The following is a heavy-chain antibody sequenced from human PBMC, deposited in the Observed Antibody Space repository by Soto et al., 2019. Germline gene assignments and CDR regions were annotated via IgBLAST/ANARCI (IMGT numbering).Heavy chain of an antibody. CDR2: ISRSSTNI. V-gene: IGHV3-11*06. J-gene: IGHJ4*02. CDR1: GFTFSDYY. D-gene: IGHD3-22*01. CDR3: ARPTSYYDSSGPPAY. Sequence: GGSLRLSCAASGFTFSDYYMSWIRQAPGKGLEWLSYISRSSTNINYTDSVKGRFTVSRDNAKNSLYLQMNSLRAEDTAVYYCARPTSYYDSSGPPAYWGQGTLVTVSS.